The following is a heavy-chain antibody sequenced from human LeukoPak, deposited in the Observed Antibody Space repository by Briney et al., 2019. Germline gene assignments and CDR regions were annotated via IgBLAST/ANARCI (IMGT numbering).Heavy chain of an antibody. CDR3: AKEGGKSSSSCYYFDH. CDR2: ISGSGGST. CDR1: GFTFSSYA. V-gene: IGHV3-23*01. Sequence: GGSLRLSCAASGFTFSSYAMSWVRQAPGKGLEWVSAISGSGGSTYYADSVKGRFTISRDNSKNTLYLQMNSLRAEDTAVYYCAKEGGKSSSSCYYFDHWGQGSLVTVSS. D-gene: IGHD2-2*01. J-gene: IGHJ4*02.